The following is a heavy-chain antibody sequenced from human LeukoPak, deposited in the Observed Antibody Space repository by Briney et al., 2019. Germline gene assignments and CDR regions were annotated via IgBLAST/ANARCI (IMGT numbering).Heavy chain of an antibody. D-gene: IGHD5-12*01. V-gene: IGHV1-69*04. CDR2: IIPILGIA. CDR3: ARSYGWLPGGM. Sequence: SVKVSCKASGGTFSSYAISWVRQAPGQGLEWMGRIIPILGIANYAQKFQGRVTITADKSTSTAYMELSSLRSEDTAVYYCARSYGWLPGGMWGQGTLVTVSS. CDR1: GGTFSSYA. J-gene: IGHJ4*02.